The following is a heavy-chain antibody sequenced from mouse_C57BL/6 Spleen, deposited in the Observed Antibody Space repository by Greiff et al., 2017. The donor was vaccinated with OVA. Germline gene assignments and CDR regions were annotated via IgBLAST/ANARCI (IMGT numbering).Heavy chain of an antibody. V-gene: IGHV1-74*01. CDR1: GYTFTSYW. CDR2: IHPSDSDT. Sequence: QVQLQQPGAELVKPGASVKVSCKASGYTFTSYWMHWVKQRPGQGLEWIGRIHPSDSDTNYNQKFKGKATLTVDKSSSTAYMQLSRLTSEDSAVYDCARCGYRAWFAYWGQGTLVTVSA. CDR3: ARCGYRAWFAY. J-gene: IGHJ3*01. D-gene: IGHD2-14*01.